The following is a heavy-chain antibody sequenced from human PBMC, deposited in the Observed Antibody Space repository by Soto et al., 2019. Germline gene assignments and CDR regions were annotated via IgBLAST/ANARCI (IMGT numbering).Heavy chain of an antibody. CDR2: IYYSGST. J-gene: IGHJ6*03. Sequence: SETLSLTCTVSGGSISSSSYYWGWIRQPPGKGLECIGSIYYSGSTYYNPSLKSRVTISVDTSKNQFSLKLSSVTAADTAVYYCARGHRFLEWLSKYYYYYYMDVWGKGTMVTVSS. CDR1: GGSISSSSYY. D-gene: IGHD3-3*01. V-gene: IGHV4-39*01. CDR3: ARGHRFLEWLSKYYYYYYMDV.